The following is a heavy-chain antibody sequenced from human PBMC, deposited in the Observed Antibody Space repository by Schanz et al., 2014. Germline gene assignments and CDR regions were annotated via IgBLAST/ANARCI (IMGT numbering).Heavy chain of an antibody. D-gene: IGHD6-19*01. V-gene: IGHV1-18*01. CDR2: ISAYTNNT. CDR3: ARGGYSSGWYDRDIAHFDY. CDR1: GGTFSSYT. J-gene: IGHJ4*02. Sequence: QVQLVQSEAEVKKPGSSVKVSCKASGGTFSSYTISWVRQAPGQGLEWMGWISAYTNNTNYAQKVQGRVTMTTDTSTGTAYMELRSLRSDDTAVYYCARGGYSSGWYDRDIAHFDYWGQGTLVTVSS.